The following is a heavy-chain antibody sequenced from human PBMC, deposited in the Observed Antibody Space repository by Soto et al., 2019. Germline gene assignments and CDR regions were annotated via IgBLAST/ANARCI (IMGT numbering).Heavy chain of an antibody. CDR1: GGSFSGYY. D-gene: IGHD2-15*01. J-gene: IGHJ6*02. V-gene: IGHV4-34*01. Sequence: QVQLQQWGAGLLKPSETLSLTCAVYGGSFSGYYWTWIRQPPGKGLEWVGEIGHSGSATYSPSLKSRVTISVDTSNNQFSLRLSSVNAEDTAVYYCARGGNCIVSSCPLGSHYGMDVWGQGTTVTVSS. CDR2: IGHSGSA. CDR3: ARGGNCIVSSCPLGSHYGMDV.